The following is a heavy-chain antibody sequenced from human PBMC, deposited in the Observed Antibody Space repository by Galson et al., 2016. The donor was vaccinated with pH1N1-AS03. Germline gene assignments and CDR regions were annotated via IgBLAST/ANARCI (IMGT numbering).Heavy chain of an antibody. J-gene: IGHJ6*03. CDR1: GFSFGVYG. CDR3: TRNKPYYFDSIGYNNKMYYYYMDV. V-gene: IGHV3-49*04. D-gene: IGHD3-22*01. Sequence: SLRLSCAASGFSFGVYGMGWVRQAPGKGLEWVGFIRSDACGETTEYAASVKDRFTISRGDSRTIAYLQIDSLQTEDTAVYYCTRNKPYYFDSIGYNNKMYYYYMDVWGKGTTVTVSS. CDR2: IRSDACGETT.